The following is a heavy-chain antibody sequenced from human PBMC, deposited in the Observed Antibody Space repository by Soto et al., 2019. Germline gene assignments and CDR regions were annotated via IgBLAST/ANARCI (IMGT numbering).Heavy chain of an antibody. CDR2: IWAHGTEQ. V-gene: IGHV3-33*06. J-gene: IGHJ4*02. CDR3: GKDIRSGSIDY. CDR1: GYSITNHG. Sequence: HPGGSLRLSCAASGYSITNHGMHWVRQAPGKGLEWVALIWAHGTEQYYADSVKGRFTVSRDTSTNTVYLQMNSLRAEDTARYYCGKDIRSGSIDYWGQGTLVTVSS. D-gene: IGHD1-1*01.